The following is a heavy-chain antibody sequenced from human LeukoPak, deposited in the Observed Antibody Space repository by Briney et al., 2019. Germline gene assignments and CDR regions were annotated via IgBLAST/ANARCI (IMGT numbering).Heavy chain of an antibody. Sequence: SETLSLTCTVSGGSISGSGYYWGWIRQPPGKGLEWIGSIYYSGSTYYNPSLKSRVTISVDTSKNQFSLKLSSVTAAATAVYYCARDFPYYHDSSGYNSYFDNWGQGTLVTVSS. CDR2: IYYSGST. CDR1: GGSISGSGYY. V-gene: IGHV4-39*07. CDR3: ARDFPYYHDSSGYNSYFDN. J-gene: IGHJ4*02. D-gene: IGHD3-22*01.